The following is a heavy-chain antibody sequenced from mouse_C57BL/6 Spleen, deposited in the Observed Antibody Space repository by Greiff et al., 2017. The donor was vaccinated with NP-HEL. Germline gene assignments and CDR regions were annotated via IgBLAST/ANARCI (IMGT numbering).Heavy chain of an antibody. CDR1: GFTFSSYA. CDR2: ISDGGSYT. Sequence: EVQGVESGGGLVKPGGSLKLSCAASGFTFSSYAMSWVRQTPEKRLEWVATISDGGSYTYYPDNVKGRFTISRDNAKNNLYLQMSHLKSEDTAMYYCARGGYYGSSDYWGLGTTLTVSS. V-gene: IGHV5-4*01. J-gene: IGHJ2*01. D-gene: IGHD1-1*01. CDR3: ARGGYYGSSDY.